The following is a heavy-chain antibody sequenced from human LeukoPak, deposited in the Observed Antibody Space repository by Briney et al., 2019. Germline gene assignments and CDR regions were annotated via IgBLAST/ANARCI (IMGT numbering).Heavy chain of an antibody. CDR2: IYTSGST. V-gene: IGHV4-61*02. CDR1: GGSISSGSYY. CDR3: ATTYRTEWLDAFDI. J-gene: IGHJ3*02. Sequence: SETLSLTCTVSGGSISSGSYYWSWIRQPAGKGLEWIGRIYTSGSTNYNPSLKSRVTISVDTSKNQFSLKLSSVTAADTAVYYCATTYRTEWLDAFDIWGQGTMVTVSS. D-gene: IGHD3-3*01.